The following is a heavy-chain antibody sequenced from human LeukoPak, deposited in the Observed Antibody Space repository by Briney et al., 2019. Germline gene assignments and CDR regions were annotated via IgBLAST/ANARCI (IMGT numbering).Heavy chain of an antibody. CDR3: ARDAITMVRGVLGY. Sequence: GSLRLSCVAFGFTFSDHAMHWVRQAPGKGLEWVAIISYDGGKKYYADSVKGRFTISRDNAKNSLYLQMNSLRAEDTAVYYCARDAITMVRGVLGYWGQGTLVTVSS. J-gene: IGHJ4*02. D-gene: IGHD3-10*01. V-gene: IGHV3-30-3*01. CDR1: GFTFSDHA. CDR2: ISYDGGKK.